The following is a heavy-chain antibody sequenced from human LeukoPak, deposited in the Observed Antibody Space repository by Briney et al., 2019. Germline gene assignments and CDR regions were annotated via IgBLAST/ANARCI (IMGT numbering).Heavy chain of an antibody. V-gene: IGHV3-13*01. CDR3: VRVDRTLHAIDL. CDR1: GFTFSGFD. D-gene: IGHD2-2*03. Sequence: GGSLRLSCAASGFTFSGFDMHWVRQPTGKGLEWVAAFSTTGAILYAASVKGRFTLSGDSAKKSLSLQANSLRAGDTAVYYCVRVDRTLHAIDLRGQGTLVTVSS. J-gene: IGHJ3*01. CDR2: FSTTGAI.